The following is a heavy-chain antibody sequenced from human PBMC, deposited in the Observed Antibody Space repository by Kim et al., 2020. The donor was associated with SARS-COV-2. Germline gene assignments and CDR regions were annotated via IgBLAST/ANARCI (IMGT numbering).Heavy chain of an antibody. J-gene: IGHJ6*02. CDR3: ARDEFRMFEHFYYGFDV. Sequence: SLKSRVTISLDKSKNQFSLTLSSVTAADTAVYYCARDEFRMFEHFYYGFDVWGQGTTVTVSS. D-gene: IGHD3-10*01. V-gene: IGHV4-4*02.